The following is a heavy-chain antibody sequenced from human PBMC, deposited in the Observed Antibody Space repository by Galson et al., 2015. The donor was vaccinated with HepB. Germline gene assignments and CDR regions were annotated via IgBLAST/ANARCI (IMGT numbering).Heavy chain of an antibody. CDR1: GFTFSDYY. D-gene: IGHD2-21*01. V-gene: IGHV3-11*01. CDR3: ARDLPPQRYYCMDV. CDR2: ISTSGSTI. J-gene: IGHJ6*03. Sequence: SLRLSCAASGFTFSDYYMSWIRQAPGKGLEWISYISTSGSTIYYADSVKGRFTISRDNAKNSLYLQVHSLRAEDTAVYYCARDLPPQRYYCMDVWGKGTTVTVSS.